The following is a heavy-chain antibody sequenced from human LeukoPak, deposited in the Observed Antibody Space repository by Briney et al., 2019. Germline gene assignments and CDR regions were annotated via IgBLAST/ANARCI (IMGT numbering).Heavy chain of an antibody. CDR2: IYYSGST. CDR1: GGSISSHY. J-gene: IGHJ3*02. V-gene: IGHV4-59*11. Sequence: PSETLSLTCTVFGGSISSHYWSWIRQPPGKGLEWIGYIYYSGSTNYNPSLKSRVTISVDTSKNQFSLKLSSVTAADTAVYYCAGAVRHDAFDIWGQGTMVTVSS. CDR3: AGAVRHDAFDI.